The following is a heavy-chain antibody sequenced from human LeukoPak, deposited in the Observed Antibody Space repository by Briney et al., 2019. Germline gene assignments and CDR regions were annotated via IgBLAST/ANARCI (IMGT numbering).Heavy chain of an antibody. D-gene: IGHD3-22*01. Sequence: GASVKVSCKASGCTFSSYAISCVRQAPGQGLEWMGGIILIFGTANYAQKSQGRVTITTDEATSTAYMELSSLSSEDTAVYYCARCITMIAVGGSWFDPWGQGTLVTVSS. CDR2: IILIFGTA. J-gene: IGHJ5*02. CDR1: GCTFSSYA. V-gene: IGHV1-69*05. CDR3: ARCITMIAVGGSWFDP.